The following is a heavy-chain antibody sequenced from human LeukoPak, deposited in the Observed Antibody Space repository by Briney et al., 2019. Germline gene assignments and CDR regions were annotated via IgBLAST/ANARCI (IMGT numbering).Heavy chain of an antibody. D-gene: IGHD6-19*01. Sequence: ASVKVSCKASGYTFTSSDTNWMRQATGQGLEWMGWMNPNSGNTGYAQKFQGRVTITRNTSISTAYMELSSLRSEDTAVYYCARAKSIAVAGRDARRYDIDYWGQGTLVTVSS. CDR2: MNPNSGNT. J-gene: IGHJ4*02. V-gene: IGHV1-8*03. CDR3: ARAKSIAVAGRDARRYDIDY. CDR1: GYTFTSSD.